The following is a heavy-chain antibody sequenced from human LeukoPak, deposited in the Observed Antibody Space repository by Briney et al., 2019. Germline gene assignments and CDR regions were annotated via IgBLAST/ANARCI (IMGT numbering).Heavy chain of an antibody. CDR2: TFYSGST. J-gene: IGHJ5*02. V-gene: IGHV4-59*01. D-gene: IGHD3-10*01. CDR3: SRSEGVYYGSGSSGSYYPHWFDP. CDR1: GGSMSSYY. Sequence: PSETLSLTCTVSGGSMSSYYWSWIRQPPGKGLEWIGYTFYSGSTKYNPSLKSRVTISLDTSQNQFSLKMTSVTAADTAVYYCSRSEGVYYGSGSSGSYYPHWFDPWGQGTLVTVSS.